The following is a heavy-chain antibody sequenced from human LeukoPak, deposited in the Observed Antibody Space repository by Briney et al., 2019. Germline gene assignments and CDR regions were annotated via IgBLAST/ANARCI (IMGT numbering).Heavy chain of an antibody. CDR3: ARAVPGSMDV. J-gene: IGHJ6*03. CDR2: IYYSGST. Sequence: PSETLSLTCTVSGGSISSYYWSWIRQPPGKGLEWIGYIYYSGSTNYNPSLKSRVTISVDTSKNQFSLKPSSVTAADTAVYYCARAVPGSMDVWGKGTTVTVSS. V-gene: IGHV4-59*01. CDR1: GGSISSYY. D-gene: IGHD7-27*01.